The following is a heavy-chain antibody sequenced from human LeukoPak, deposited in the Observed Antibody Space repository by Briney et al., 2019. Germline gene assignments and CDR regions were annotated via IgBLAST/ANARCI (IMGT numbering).Heavy chain of an antibody. D-gene: IGHD4-17*01. CDR1: GFTFSSYA. V-gene: IGHV3-30-3*01. J-gene: IGHJ4*02. CDR3: ATEETTVTPYEH. CDR2: ISKDGNYR. Sequence: PGGSLRLSCTASGFTFSSYAMHWVRQAPGKGLEWMAGISKDGNYRSYANSVKGRISISRDNSQNTLFLQMNSLRPEDSAVYYCATEETTVTPYEHWGQGTPVTVSS.